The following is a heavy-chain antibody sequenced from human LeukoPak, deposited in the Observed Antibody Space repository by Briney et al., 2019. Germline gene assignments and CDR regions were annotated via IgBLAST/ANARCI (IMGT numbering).Heavy chain of an antibody. CDR3: ARGSHDFWSGYRIYWFDP. CDR2: IYYSGST. J-gene: IGHJ5*02. V-gene: IGHV4-30-4*08. Sequence: YWIGWIRQPPGKGLEWIGYIYYSGSTYYNPSLKSRVTISVDTSKNQFSLKLSSVTAADTAVYYCARGSHDFWSGYRIYWFDPWGQGTLVTVSS. CDR1: Y. D-gene: IGHD3-3*01.